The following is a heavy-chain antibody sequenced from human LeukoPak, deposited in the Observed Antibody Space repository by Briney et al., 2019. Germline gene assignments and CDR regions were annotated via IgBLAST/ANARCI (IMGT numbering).Heavy chain of an antibody. D-gene: IGHD3-9*01. Sequence: GGSLRLSCAASGFTFSSYAMSWVRQAPGKGLEWVSAISGSGGSTYYADSVKGRFTISRDNSKNTLYLQMNSLRAEDTAVYYCAKDRYYDILTGYYNDPYWGQGTLVTVSS. CDR2: ISGSGGST. J-gene: IGHJ4*02. CDR3: AKDRYYDILTGYYNDPY. V-gene: IGHV3-23*01. CDR1: GFTFSSYA.